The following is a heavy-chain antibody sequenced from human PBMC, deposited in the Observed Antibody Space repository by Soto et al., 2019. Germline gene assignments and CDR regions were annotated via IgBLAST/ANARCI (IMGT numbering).Heavy chain of an antibody. V-gene: IGHV3-7*03. CDR3: VIDRRVEPWFSD. CDR1: GFTFSSGYTFSSFW. J-gene: IGHJ4*02. CDR2: INKDGSEK. Sequence: VQLVESGGGSVQPGGTLRLSCAASGFTFSSGYTFSSFWMSWVRQPPGKGLEWVANINKDGSEKYYMDSVKGRFTISRDNAKNSLYLQMDSLRANDTAIYYCVIDRRVEPWFSDWVQGTLVIAPS. D-gene: IGHD6-13*01.